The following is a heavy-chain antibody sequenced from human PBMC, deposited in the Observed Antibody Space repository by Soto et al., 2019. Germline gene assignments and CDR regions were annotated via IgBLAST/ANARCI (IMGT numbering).Heavy chain of an antibody. CDR2: FDPEDGET. D-gene: IGHD3-10*01. V-gene: IGHV1-24*01. CDR3: ARVGGWYYYGSGSYRDPYGMDV. CDR1: GYTLTELS. J-gene: IGHJ6*02. Sequence: ASVKVSCKVSGYTLTELSMHWVRQAPGKGLEWMGGFDPEDGETIYAQKLQGRVTMTTDTSTSTAYMELRSLRSDDTAVYYCARVGGWYYYGSGSYRDPYGMDVWGQGTTVTVS.